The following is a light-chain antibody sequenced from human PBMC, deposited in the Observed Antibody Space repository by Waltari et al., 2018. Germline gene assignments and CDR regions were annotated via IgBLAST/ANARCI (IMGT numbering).Light chain of an antibody. CDR3: GSYAGSNNFKV. CDR2: EVS. V-gene: IGLV2-8*01. Sequence: QSALTQPPSASGSPGQSVSLSGTGTTSDVGGYEYFSWYPQHPGKAPKLMIYEVSTRPSGVPDRFSGSKSGNTASLTVSGLQAEDEAEYYCGSYAGSNNFKVFGGGTKLTVL. J-gene: IGLJ3*02. CDR1: TSDVGGYEY.